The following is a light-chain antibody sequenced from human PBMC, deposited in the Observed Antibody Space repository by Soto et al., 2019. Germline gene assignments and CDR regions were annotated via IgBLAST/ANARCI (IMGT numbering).Light chain of an antibody. V-gene: IGLV2-11*01. J-gene: IGLJ2*01. CDR2: DVT. CDR1: SSDVGGYNY. Sequence: QAVVTQPRSVSGSPGQSVTISCTGTSSDVGGYNYVSWYQQHPGKVPKLMIYDVTKRPSGVPDRFSGSKSGNTASLTISGLQAEDEADYYCCSYAGSYTVVFGGGTKLTVL. CDR3: CSYAGSYTVV.